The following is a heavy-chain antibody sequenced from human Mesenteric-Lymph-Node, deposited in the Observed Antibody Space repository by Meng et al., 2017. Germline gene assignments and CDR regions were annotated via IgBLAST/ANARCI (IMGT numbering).Heavy chain of an antibody. CDR1: GDSISSGEYF. V-gene: IGHV4-30-4*01. J-gene: IGHJ4*02. Sequence: QVQLQESGPGLVKPSQTLSLTCTVSGDSISSGEYFWSWIRQPPGKGLEWIGYMDYRGSTFYNPSLKSRVTISGDTSNKQFSLKLTSVTAADTAVYYCARSPYSGSALPFFDYWGQGSLVTVSS. CDR3: ARSPYSGSALPFFDY. CDR2: MDYRGST. D-gene: IGHD1-26*01.